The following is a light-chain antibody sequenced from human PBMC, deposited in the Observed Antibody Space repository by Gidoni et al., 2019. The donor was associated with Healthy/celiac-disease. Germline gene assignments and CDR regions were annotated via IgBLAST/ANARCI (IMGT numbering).Light chain of an antibody. V-gene: IGKV1-39*01. Sequence: DIQMTQSPASLYASVGDRVTITCRASQSISSYLNWYQQKPGKAPKLLIYAASSLQSGVPSRFSGSGSGTDFTLTISSLQPEDFATYYCQQSYSTPPRTFXGXTKVEIK. J-gene: IGKJ4*01. CDR3: QQSYSTPPRT. CDR2: AAS. CDR1: QSISSY.